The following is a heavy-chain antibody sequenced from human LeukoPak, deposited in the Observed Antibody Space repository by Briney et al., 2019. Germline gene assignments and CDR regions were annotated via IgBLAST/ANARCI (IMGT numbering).Heavy chain of an antibody. Sequence: GGSLRLSCAASGFTFSSYSMNWVRQAPGKGLEWVSSISSTSSYIYYADSVKGRFTISRDNAKNSLYLQMNSLRAEDTAVYYCARRASSSWAPYNWFDPWGQGTLVTVSS. CDR1: GFTFSSYS. CDR3: ARRASSSWAPYNWFDP. V-gene: IGHV3-21*01. D-gene: IGHD6-13*01. J-gene: IGHJ5*02. CDR2: ISSTSSYI.